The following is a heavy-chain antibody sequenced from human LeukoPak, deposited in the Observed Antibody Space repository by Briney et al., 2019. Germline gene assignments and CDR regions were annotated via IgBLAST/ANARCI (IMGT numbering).Heavy chain of an antibody. Sequence: GGSLRLSFAASGLTLRGYAMNWVRQAPGKGLEWVSYISSSAGTIYYADSVKGRFTISRDNAKNSLYLQMNSLRAEDTAVYYCARDRYYGSGSLYDVWGKGTTVTISS. CDR1: GLTLRGYA. CDR2: ISSSAGTI. V-gene: IGHV3-48*03. CDR3: ARDRYYGSGSLYDV. J-gene: IGHJ6*04. D-gene: IGHD3-10*01.